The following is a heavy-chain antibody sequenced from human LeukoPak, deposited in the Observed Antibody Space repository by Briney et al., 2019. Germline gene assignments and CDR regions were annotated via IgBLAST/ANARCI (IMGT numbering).Heavy chain of an antibody. V-gene: IGHV3-30*02. J-gene: IGHJ4*02. D-gene: IGHD3-22*01. CDR3: AKGGSGYYSDFDY. CDR2: IRYDGSNK. Sequence: GGSLRLSCAASGFTFSNYGMHWVRQAPGKGLEWVAFIRYDGSNKYYADSVKGRFTISRDNSKNTLYLQMNSLRAEDTAVYYCAKGGSGYYSDFDYWGQGTLVTVSS. CDR1: GFTFSNYG.